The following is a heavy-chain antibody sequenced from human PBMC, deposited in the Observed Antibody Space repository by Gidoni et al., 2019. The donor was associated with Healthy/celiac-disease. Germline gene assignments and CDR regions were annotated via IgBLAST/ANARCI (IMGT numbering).Heavy chain of an antibody. Sequence: QVQLQESGPGLVKPSQTLSLTCPVSGGSISSGGYYWSWIRQHPGKGLAWIGYIYYSGSTYYNPSLKSRVTISVDTSKNQFSLKLGSVTAADTAVYYCAAWQWELDYYYGMDVWGQGTTVTVSS. CDR3: AAWQWELDYYYGMDV. CDR1: GGSISSGGYY. CDR2: IYYSGST. D-gene: IGHD1-26*01. V-gene: IGHV4-31*03. J-gene: IGHJ6*02.